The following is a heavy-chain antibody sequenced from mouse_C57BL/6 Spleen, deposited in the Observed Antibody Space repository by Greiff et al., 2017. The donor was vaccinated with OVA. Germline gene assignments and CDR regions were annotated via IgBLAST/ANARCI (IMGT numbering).Heavy chain of an antibody. V-gene: IGHV1-80*01. CDR3: AREVITTVVAPFDY. CDR2: IYPGDGDT. J-gene: IGHJ2*01. Sequence: QVQLKESGAELVKPGASVKISCKASGYAFSSYWMNWVKQRPGKGLEWIGQIYPGDGDTNYNGKFKGKATLTADKSSSTAYMQLSSLTSEDSAVYFCAREVITTVVAPFDYWGQGTTLTVSS. CDR1: GYAFSSYW. D-gene: IGHD1-1*01.